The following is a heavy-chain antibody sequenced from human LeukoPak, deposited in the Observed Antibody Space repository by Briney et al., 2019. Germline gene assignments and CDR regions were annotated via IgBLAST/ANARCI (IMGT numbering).Heavy chain of an antibody. V-gene: IGHV3-33*01. CDR1: GFTFSSYG. CDR2: IWYDGSNK. CDR3: AREVYDTSGYYYGPTDY. J-gene: IGHJ4*02. D-gene: IGHD3-22*01. Sequence: QSGGSLRLSCAASGFTFSSYGMHWVRQAPGKGLEWVAVIWYDGSNKFYADSVKGRFTISRDNSKNTLYLQMNSLRAEDTAVYYCAREVYDTSGYYYGPTDYWGQGTLVTVSS.